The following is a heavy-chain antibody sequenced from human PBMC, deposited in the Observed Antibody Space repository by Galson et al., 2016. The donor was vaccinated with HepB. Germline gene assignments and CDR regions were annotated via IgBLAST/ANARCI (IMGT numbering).Heavy chain of an antibody. CDR2: IFWNSDRR. CDR1: GVTFDYA. D-gene: IGHD3-10*01. V-gene: IGHV3-9*01. CDR3: VKRLLPGGADS. Sequence: LRLSCAGYGVTFDYAMHWVRQAPGKGLEWVSGIFWNSDRRDYVDSVRGRFTISRDNAKGSLYLQMNDLRPEDTALYFCVKRLLPGGADSWGQGTRVTVSS. J-gene: IGHJ4*02.